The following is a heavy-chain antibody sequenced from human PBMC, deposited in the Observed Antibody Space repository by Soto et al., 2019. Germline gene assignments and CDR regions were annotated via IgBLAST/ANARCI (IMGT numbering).Heavy chain of an antibody. V-gene: IGHV4-31*03. D-gene: IGHD3-22*01. J-gene: IGHJ5*02. CDR3: ARRDRSGFSYWLDT. Sequence: TLSLTCTVSGGSISSGGYYWSWSRQHPGKGLEWIGTIYFSGTTYYNPSLKSRVTISVDTSKSQFSLKLSSVTAADTAVYYCARRDRSGFSYWLDTWGQGTLVTVSS. CDR1: GGSISSGGYY. CDR2: IYFSGTT.